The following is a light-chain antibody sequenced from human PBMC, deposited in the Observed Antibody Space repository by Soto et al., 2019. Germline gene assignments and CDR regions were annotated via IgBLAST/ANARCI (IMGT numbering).Light chain of an antibody. Sequence: DIQMTQSPSTLPASVGDRVTINCRASQSISNWLAWYQQKPGTAPKLLIYAASTLQSGVPSRFSGSGSGTDFTLTISCLQSEDFATYYCQQYYSYPRTFGQGTKVDIK. J-gene: IGKJ1*01. CDR2: AAS. V-gene: IGKV1-5*01. CDR1: QSISNW. CDR3: QQYYSYPRT.